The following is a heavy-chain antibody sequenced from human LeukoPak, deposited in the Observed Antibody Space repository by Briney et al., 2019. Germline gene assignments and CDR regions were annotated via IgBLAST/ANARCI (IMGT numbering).Heavy chain of an antibody. CDR1: GFTFSSYS. V-gene: IGHV3-21*01. CDR3: ARDRTPAIVVVPAYGMDV. Sequence: PGGSLRLSCAASGFTFSSYSMNWVRQAPGKGLEWVSSISNSSSYIYYADSVKGRFTISRDNAKNSLCLQMNSLRAEDTAGYYCARDRTPAIVVVPAYGMDVWGQGTTVTVSS. D-gene: IGHD2-2*01. CDR2: ISNSSSYI. J-gene: IGHJ6*02.